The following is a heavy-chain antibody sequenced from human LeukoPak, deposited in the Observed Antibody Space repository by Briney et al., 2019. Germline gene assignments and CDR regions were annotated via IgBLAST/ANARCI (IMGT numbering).Heavy chain of an antibody. J-gene: IGHJ4*02. CDR3: ARPSLWFGELSLDY. CDR2: ISYDGSNK. Sequence: GGSLRLSCAASGFTFSSYAMHWVRQAPGKGLEWVAVISYDGSNKYYADSVKGRFTISRDNSKNTLYLQMNSLRAEDTAVYYCARPSLWFGELSLDYWGQGTLVTVSS. D-gene: IGHD3-10*01. V-gene: IGHV3-30-3*01. CDR1: GFTFSSYA.